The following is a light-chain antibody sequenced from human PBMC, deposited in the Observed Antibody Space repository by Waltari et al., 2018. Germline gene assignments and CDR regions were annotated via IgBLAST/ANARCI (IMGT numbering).Light chain of an antibody. V-gene: IGLV2-8*01. Sequence: QSALTQPPSPSGSPGQSLTLPCPGLSTDVEVYDPVFWYQQHPGEAPKLLIYEVTKRPSGVPDRFSGSKSDNTASLAVSGLQAEDEADYYCSSYAGGSSLMFGGGTKLTVL. CDR3: SSYAGGSSLM. CDR1: STDVEVYDP. CDR2: EVT. J-gene: IGLJ3*02.